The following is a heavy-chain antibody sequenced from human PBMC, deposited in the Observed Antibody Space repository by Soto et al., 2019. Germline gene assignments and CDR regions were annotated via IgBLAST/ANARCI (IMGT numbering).Heavy chain of an antibody. Sequence: LSLTCTVSGGSISSGGSYWSWIRQHPGKGLEWIGYIYYSGSSYYNPSLKSRVTISVDTSKNQFSLKLTSVTAAETAVYYCARGTLVGRGDFDYWGQGYLVTVSS. D-gene: IGHD2-15*01. CDR2: IYYSGSS. J-gene: IGHJ4*02. CDR1: GGSISSGGSY. CDR3: ARGTLVGRGDFDY. V-gene: IGHV4-31*03.